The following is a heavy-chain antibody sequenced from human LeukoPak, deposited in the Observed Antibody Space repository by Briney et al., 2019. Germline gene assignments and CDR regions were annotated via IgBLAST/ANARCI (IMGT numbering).Heavy chain of an antibody. CDR3: AGTPSGWEKGDY. CDR1: GGSFSGYY. CDR2: INHSGST. D-gene: IGHD6-19*01. J-gene: IGHJ4*02. Sequence: SETLSLTCAVYGGSFSGYYWSWIRQPPGKGLEWIGEINHSGSTNYNPSLKRRVTISVDTSKNQFSLKLSSVTAADTAVYYCAGTPSGWEKGDYWGQGTLVTVSS. V-gene: IGHV4-34*01.